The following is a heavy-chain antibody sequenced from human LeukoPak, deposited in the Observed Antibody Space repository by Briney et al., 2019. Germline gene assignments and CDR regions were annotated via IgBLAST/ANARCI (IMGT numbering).Heavy chain of an antibody. D-gene: IGHD3-10*01. J-gene: IGHJ2*01. CDR3: ARGRSSGYFDL. Sequence: GGSLRLSCAASGFTFSSYSMNWVRQVPGKGPEWVAVIYSGGSSQSAESVKGRFSIARDNSKNTLYLQMNSLRDEDTAVYYCARGRSSGYFDLWGRGTQVTVSS. CDR2: IYSGGSS. V-gene: IGHV3-53*01. CDR1: GFTFSSYS.